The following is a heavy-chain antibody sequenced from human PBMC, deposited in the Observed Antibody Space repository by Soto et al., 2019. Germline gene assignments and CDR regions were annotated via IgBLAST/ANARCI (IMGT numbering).Heavy chain of an antibody. V-gene: IGHV1-69*01. J-gene: IGHJ4*02. D-gene: IGHD3-10*02. CDR3: AKDIGFQQHLFVFDL. CDR2: IIPMFSSS. Sequence: QVQLVQSGAEVKKPGSSVKVSCTASGGTFSDYAFSWVRQAPGQGLEWMGGIIPMFSSSSFAQKFQGRLTITAADSTSTAYMSLSSLGYADTAMYYCAKDIGFQQHLFVFDLWGPGTLVTVSS. CDR1: GGTFSDYA.